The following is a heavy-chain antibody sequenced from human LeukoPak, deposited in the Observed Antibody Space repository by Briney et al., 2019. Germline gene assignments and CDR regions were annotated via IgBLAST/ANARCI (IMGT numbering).Heavy chain of an antibody. Sequence: GRSLRLSCAASKFTFSNYGMNWVRQAPGKGLEWVSYISNSGSSKYYVDSVKGRFTISRDNAKNSLYLQMNSLRAEDTAVYYCASLTVTGGSLSDYWGQGTLVTVSS. J-gene: IGHJ4*02. V-gene: IGHV3-48*04. CDR3: ASLTVTGGSLSDY. CDR2: ISNSGSSK. D-gene: IGHD2-15*01. CDR1: KFTFSNYG.